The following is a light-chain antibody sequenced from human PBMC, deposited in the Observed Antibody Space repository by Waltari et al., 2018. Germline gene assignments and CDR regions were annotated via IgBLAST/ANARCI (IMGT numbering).Light chain of an antibody. CDR2: DAS. V-gene: IGKV3-11*01. CDR1: QSVGNY. CDR3: QQHTNWPPA. J-gene: IGKJ1*01. Sequence: EIVLTQSPATVSLFPGERVNLYCWARQSVGNYLAWYQQKPGQAPRLLIYDASNRATGIPERFSGGGSETDFTLSISSLEPEDSAVYYCQQHTNWPPAFGQGTKVEIK.